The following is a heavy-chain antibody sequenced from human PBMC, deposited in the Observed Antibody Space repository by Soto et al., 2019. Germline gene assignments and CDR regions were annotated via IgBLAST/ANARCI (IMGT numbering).Heavy chain of an antibody. J-gene: IGHJ4*02. CDR3: VKGYSSSWIIEY. V-gene: IGHV1-3*01. CDR1: GYTFTSYA. Sequence: ASVKVSCKASGYTFTSYAMHWVRQAPGQRLEWMGWINAGNGNTKYSQKFQGRVTITRDTSASTAYMELSSLRSEDTAVYYCVKGYSSSWIIEYWGQGTLVTVSS. CDR2: INAGNGNT. D-gene: IGHD6-13*01.